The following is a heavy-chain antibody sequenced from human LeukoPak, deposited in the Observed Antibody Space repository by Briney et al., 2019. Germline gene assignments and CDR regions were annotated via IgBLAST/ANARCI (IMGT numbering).Heavy chain of an antibody. Sequence: SETLSLTCTVSGGSISSGGNYWSWIRQHPGKGLEWIGYIYYSGNTQHNPSLKSRITISIDTSKSQFSLKLSSVTAADTAVYYCAREKTAYYYDSSGYSEGAFDIWGQGTMVTASS. CDR2: IYYSGNT. J-gene: IGHJ3*02. CDR3: AREKTAYYYDSSGYSEGAFDI. D-gene: IGHD3-22*01. CDR1: GGSISSGGNY. V-gene: IGHV4-31*03.